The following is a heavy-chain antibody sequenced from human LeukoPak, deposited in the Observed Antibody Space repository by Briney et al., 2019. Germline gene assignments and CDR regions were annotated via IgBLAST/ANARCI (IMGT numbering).Heavy chain of an antibody. V-gene: IGHV3-23*01. D-gene: IGHD6-19*01. CDR3: AKDGYSSGRLNWFDP. Sequence: GGSLRLSCAASGFTFSDYVMSWVRQAPGKGLEWVSSISGSDGSTYYADSVRGRFTISRDNSKSALYLQMNSLRAEDTAVYHCAKDGYSSGRLNWFDPWGQGTLVTVAS. J-gene: IGHJ5*02. CDR1: GFTFSDYV. CDR2: ISGSDGST.